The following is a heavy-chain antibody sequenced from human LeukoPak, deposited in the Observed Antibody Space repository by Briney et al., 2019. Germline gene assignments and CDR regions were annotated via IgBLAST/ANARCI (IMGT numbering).Heavy chain of an antibody. D-gene: IGHD1-26*01. CDR3: ARGGTHVSDY. CDR1: GFTFSNHW. J-gene: IGHJ4*02. V-gene: IGHV3-7*01. Sequence: PGGSLRLSCATSGFTFSNHWMNWIRQAPGKGLEWVANMNQDGSDKYYVDSVKGRFTISRDNAKNSLYLKMNSLRAEDAAVYYCARGGTHVSDYWGQGTLVTVSS. CDR2: MNQDGSDK.